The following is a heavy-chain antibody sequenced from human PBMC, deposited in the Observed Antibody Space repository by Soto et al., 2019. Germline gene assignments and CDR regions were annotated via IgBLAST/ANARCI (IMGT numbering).Heavy chain of an antibody. D-gene: IGHD2-21*01. Sequence: QVQLVQSGAEVKKPGASVKLSCEASGYTFTAFPIHWVRQAPGRSPEWMGWINTANGDTKYSQKFHGRVTITSATSASTVYMELRSLTYQATAVYYCTRAPRGECWGQGTLVTASS. CDR2: INTANGDT. CDR1: GYTFTAFP. CDR3: TRAPRGEC. V-gene: IGHV1-3*04. J-gene: IGHJ1*01.